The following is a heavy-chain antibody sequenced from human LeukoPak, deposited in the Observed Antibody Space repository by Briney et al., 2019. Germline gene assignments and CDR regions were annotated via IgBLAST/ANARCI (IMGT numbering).Heavy chain of an antibody. D-gene: IGHD1-26*01. CDR3: ARVTAWGYFDY. Sequence: RGSLRLPCAASGFTFSDYWMTWFRQAPGKGPERVASIEQDGSDIQYVDFVKGRFTISRDNGRNSVYLQMNSLRVEDTAVYYCARVTAWGYFDYWGQGTLVSVSS. V-gene: IGHV3-7*01. CDR1: GFTFSDYW. CDR2: IEQDGSDI. J-gene: IGHJ4*02.